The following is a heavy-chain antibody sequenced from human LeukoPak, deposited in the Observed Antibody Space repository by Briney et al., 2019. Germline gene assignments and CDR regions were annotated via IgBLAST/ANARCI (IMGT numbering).Heavy chain of an antibody. D-gene: IGHD6-19*01. J-gene: IGHJ4*02. CDR3: ASGAVAGTVDC. CDR2: INHSGST. V-gene: IGHV4-34*01. Sequence: PSETLSLTCAVYGGSFSGDYWSWIRQPPGKGLEWIGEINHSGSTNYNPSLKSRVTISVDTSKNQFSLKLSSVTATDTAVYYCASGAVAGTVDCWGQGTLVTVSS. CDR1: GGSFSGDY.